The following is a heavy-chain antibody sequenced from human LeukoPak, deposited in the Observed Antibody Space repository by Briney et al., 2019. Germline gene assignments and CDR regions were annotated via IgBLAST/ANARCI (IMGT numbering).Heavy chain of an antibody. V-gene: IGHV4-4*07. D-gene: IGHD3-22*01. CDR2: IYTTGST. CDR3: ARRRITMIVVVTHFDY. J-gene: IGHJ4*02. CDR1: GGSISSDY. Sequence: PSETLSLTCTVSGGSISSDYWSWIRQPAGKGLEWIGRIYTTGSTNYSPSLKSRVTMSVDTSKNQFSLKLSSVTAADTAVYYCARRRITMIVVVTHFDYWGQGTLVTVPS.